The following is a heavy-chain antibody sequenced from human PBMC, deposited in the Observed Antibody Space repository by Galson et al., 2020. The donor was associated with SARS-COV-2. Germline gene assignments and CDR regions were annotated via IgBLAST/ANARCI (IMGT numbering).Heavy chain of an antibody. CDR2: IYTFGRT. CDR1: GGSISSGSYH. Sequence: SETLSLTCTASGGSISSGSYHWNWIRQPAGKGLEWIGRIYTFGRTKYNPSLNSRVTILLDTSKNQFSLKLNSVTAADTAVYFCARGGQGYFDYWGQENLVTVSS. V-gene: IGHV4-61*02. CDR3: ARGGQGYFDY. J-gene: IGHJ4*02.